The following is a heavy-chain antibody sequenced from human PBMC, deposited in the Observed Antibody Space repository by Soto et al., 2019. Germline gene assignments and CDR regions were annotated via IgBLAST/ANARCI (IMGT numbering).Heavy chain of an antibody. Sequence: EVQLVESGGGLVQPGGSLRLSCAASGFTFSSYSMNWVRQAPGKGLEWVSYISSSSSTIYYADSVKGRFTISRDNAKNSLYLQMNSLRAEDKAVYYCARGGYGGGGYYYYYMDVWCKGTTVTVSS. CDR3: ARGGYGGGGYYYYYMDV. D-gene: IGHD3-16*01. CDR2: ISSSSSTI. CDR1: GFTFSSYS. V-gene: IGHV3-48*01. J-gene: IGHJ6*03.